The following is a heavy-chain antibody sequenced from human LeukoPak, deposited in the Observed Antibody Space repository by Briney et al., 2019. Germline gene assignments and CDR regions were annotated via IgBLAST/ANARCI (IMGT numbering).Heavy chain of an antibody. D-gene: IGHD2-2*01. V-gene: IGHV4-61*01. CDR3: ARGVVPAASLDY. Sequence: SETLSLTCTVSGASVSSASYWTWIRQPPGKGVEWIAHIYNGVNTNYNPSLKSRVTISVDTSKNQFSLRLNSVTAADTAVYYCARGVVPAASLDYWGQGTLVTVSS. J-gene: IGHJ4*02. CDR2: IYNGVNT. CDR1: GASVSSASY.